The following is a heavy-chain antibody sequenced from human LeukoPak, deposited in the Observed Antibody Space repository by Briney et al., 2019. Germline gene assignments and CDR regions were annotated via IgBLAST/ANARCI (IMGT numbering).Heavy chain of an antibody. J-gene: IGHJ6*02. V-gene: IGHV3-30-3*01. CDR1: GFTFSSYA. CDR2: ISYDGSNK. Sequence: PGRSLRLSCAASGFTFSSYAMHWVRQAPGKGLEWVAVISYDGSNKYYADSVKGRFTISRDNSKNTLYLQMNSQRAEDTAVYYCARVGVPYYYYGMDVWGQGTTVTVSS. CDR3: ARVGVPYYYYGMDV.